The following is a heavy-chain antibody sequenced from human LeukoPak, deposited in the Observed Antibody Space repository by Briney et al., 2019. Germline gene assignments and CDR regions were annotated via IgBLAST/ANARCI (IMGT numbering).Heavy chain of an antibody. CDR2: IRSGGNT. V-gene: IGHV3-53*01. D-gene: IGHD3-10*01. J-gene: IGHJ3*01. CDR1: GFTVSSSY. CDR3: AREGSGRTAYNDGLDV. Sequence: PGGSLRLSCAASGFTVSSSYMTWVRQAPGKGLEWASVIRSGGNTVYADSVKGRFTIPRDNSKNTLYLQLNSLRAEDTAVYYCAREGSGRTAYNDGLDVWGQGTMVTVSS.